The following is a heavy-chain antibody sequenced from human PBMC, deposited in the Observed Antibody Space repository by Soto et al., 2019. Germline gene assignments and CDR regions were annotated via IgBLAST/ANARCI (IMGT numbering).Heavy chain of an antibody. CDR1: GGSISSGGYY. D-gene: IGHD3-3*01. V-gene: IGHV4-31*03. Sequence: PSETLSLTCTVSGGSISSGGYYWSWIRQHPGKGLEWIGYIDYSGSTSYNPSLKSRVIISSDTSKNDFSLKLSSVTAADMAATYCARGMETIGSGCEYWGQGIRFTVSS. CDR3: ARGMETIGSGCEY. J-gene: IGHJ4*02. CDR2: IDYSGST.